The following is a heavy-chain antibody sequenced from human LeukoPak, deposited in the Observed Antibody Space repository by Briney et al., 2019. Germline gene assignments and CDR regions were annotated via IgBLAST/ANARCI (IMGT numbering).Heavy chain of an antibody. CDR2: IYWNDDK. CDR1: GFSLSTSGVG. V-gene: IGHV2-5*01. D-gene: IGHD1-26*01. Sequence: SGPTLVKPTQTLTLACTFSGFSLSTSGVGVGWIRQPPGKALEWLALIYWNDDKRYSPSLKSRLTITKDTSKNQVVLTMTNMDPVDTATYYCAHRRRSGSQRVYYFDYWGQGTLVTVSS. CDR3: AHRRRSGSQRVYYFDY. J-gene: IGHJ4*02.